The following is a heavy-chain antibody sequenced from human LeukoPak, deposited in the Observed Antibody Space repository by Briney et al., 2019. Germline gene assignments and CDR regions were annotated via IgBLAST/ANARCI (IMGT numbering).Heavy chain of an antibody. V-gene: IGHV3-7*01. CDR1: GFTFSSYW. J-gene: IGHJ6*03. CDR3: ARDSDGSGSYYYYYYYMDV. Sequence: GGSLRLSCAASGFTFSSYWMSWVRQAPGKGLEWVANIKQDGSEKYYVDSVKGRFTISRDSAKNSLYLQMNSLRAEDTAVYYCARDSDGSGSYYYYYYYMDVWGKGTTVTISS. CDR2: IKQDGSEK. D-gene: IGHD3-10*01.